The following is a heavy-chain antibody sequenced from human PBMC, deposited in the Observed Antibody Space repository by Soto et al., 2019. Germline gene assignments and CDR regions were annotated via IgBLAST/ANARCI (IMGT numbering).Heavy chain of an antibody. CDR1: GFTFSSYA. V-gene: IGHV3-23*01. Sequence: PGGSLRLSCAASGFTFSSYAMNWVRQAPGKGLEWVSAISTGGGTTYYADSVKGRFTISRDNSKNTMYLQVNSLRAEDTAVYYCARDYSRYYGMDVWGQGTTVTVSS. D-gene: IGHD2-15*01. CDR2: ISTGGGTT. CDR3: ARDYSRYYGMDV. J-gene: IGHJ6*02.